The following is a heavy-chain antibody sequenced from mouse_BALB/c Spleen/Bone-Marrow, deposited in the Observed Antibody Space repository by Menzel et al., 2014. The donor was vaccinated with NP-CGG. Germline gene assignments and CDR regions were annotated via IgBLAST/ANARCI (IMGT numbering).Heavy chain of an antibody. CDR2: INPSTGYT. CDR1: GYTFTIYW. CDR3: ARYGGRSYDGFAY. V-gene: IGHV1-7*01. Sequence: QVQLQQSGAELAKPGASVKMSCKASGYTFTIYWMHWVKQRPGQGLEWIGYINPSTGYTEYNQKFKDKATLTADKSSSTAYMQLSSLTSEDSAVYYCARYGGRSYDGFAYWGQGTQITVSA. D-gene: IGHD2-12*01. J-gene: IGHJ3*01.